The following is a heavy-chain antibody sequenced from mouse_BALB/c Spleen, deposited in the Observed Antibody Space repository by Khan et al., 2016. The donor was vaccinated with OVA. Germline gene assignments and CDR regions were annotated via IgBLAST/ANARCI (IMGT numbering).Heavy chain of an antibody. CDR1: GDSITSAY. CDR2: IIHSGHT. CDR3: ARSTYKYAFLY. D-gene: IGHD2-14*01. V-gene: IGHV3-8*02. Sequence: EVQLQESGPSLVKPSQTLSLICSVTGDSITSAYWNWIRKFPGHKLEFMGYIIHSGHTSNNPSLKSRISITRPTSTNQYYLQLNTVTTADAATYYCARSTYKYAFLYWGQGTLVSVSA. J-gene: IGHJ3*01.